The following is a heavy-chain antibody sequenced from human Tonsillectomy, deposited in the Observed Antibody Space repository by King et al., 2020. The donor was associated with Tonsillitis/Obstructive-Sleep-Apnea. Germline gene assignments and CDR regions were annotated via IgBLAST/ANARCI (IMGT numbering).Heavy chain of an antibody. J-gene: IGHJ6*02. CDR3: ARERGVTMVRTQGYGLAV. CDR2: INSDGSST. CDR1: GFTFSSYW. V-gene: IGHV3-74*01. D-gene: IGHD3-10*01. Sequence: VQLVESGGGLVQPGGSLRLSCAASGFTFSSYWMHWVRQAPGKGLVWVSRINSDGSSTSYADSVKGRFTISRDNAKNTLYLQMNSLRAEDTAVYYCARERGVTMVRTQGYGLAVWGQGTTVTVSS.